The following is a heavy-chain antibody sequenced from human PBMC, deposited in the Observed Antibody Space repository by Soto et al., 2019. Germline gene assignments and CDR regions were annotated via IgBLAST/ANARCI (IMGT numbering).Heavy chain of an antibody. Sequence: KPSETLSLTCTVSGGSISSGGYYWSWIRQHPGKGLEWIGYIYYSGSTYYNPSLKSRVTISVDTSKNQFSLKLSSVTAADTAVYYCARASYYYDSSGYIQRDAFDIWGQGTMVTVSS. V-gene: IGHV4-31*03. J-gene: IGHJ3*02. CDR3: ARASYYYDSSGYIQRDAFDI. CDR2: IYYSGST. D-gene: IGHD3-22*01. CDR1: GGSISSGGYY.